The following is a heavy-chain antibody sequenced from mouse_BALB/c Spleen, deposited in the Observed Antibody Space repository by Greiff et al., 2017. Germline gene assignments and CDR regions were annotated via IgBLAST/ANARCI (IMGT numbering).Heavy chain of an antibody. Sequence: VQRQRSGAGLVKPGASVRRSCRASASTFPENILHGVKQRSGQGLGWIGWFYPGSGSIKYNEKFKDKATLTADKSSSTVYMELSRLTSEDSAVYFCARHEEEGIYYGSAMDYWGQGTSVTVSS. J-gene: IGHJ4*01. D-gene: IGHD2-1*01. CDR3: ARHEEEGIYYGSAMDY. CDR2: FYPGSGSI. V-gene: IGHV1-62-2*01. CDR1: ASTFPENI.